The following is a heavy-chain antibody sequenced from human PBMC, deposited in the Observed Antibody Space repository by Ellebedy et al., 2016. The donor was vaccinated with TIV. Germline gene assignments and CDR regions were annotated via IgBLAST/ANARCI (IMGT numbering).Heavy chain of an antibody. CDR3: ARGPRRGVPNWFDP. J-gene: IGHJ5*02. CDR1: GGSISSSSYY. CDR2: IYHSGST. D-gene: IGHD3-10*01. V-gene: IGHV4-39*07. Sequence: SETLSLTCTVSGGSISSSSYYWGWIRQPPGKGLEWIGEIYHSGSTNYNPSLKSRVTISVDTSKNQFSLKLSSVTAADTAVYYCARGPRRGVPNWFDPWGQGTLVTVSS.